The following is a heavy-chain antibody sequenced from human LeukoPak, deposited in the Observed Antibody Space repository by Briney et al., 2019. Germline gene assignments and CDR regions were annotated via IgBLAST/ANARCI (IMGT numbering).Heavy chain of an antibody. V-gene: IGHV3-23*01. CDR3: AKESQWELTGGYLDY. D-gene: IGHD1-26*01. CDR1: GFTFSSYG. CDR2: ISGSGGST. Sequence: PGGSLRLSCAASGFTFSSYGMSWVRQAPGKGLEWVSAISGSGGSTYYADSVKGRFTISRDNSKNTLYLQMNSLRAEDTAVYYCAKESQWELTGGYLDYWGQGTLVTVSS. J-gene: IGHJ4*02.